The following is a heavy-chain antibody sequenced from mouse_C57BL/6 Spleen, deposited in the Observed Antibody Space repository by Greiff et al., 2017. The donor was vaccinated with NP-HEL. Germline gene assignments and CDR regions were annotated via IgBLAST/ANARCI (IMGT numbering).Heavy chain of an antibody. V-gene: IGHV1-9*01. Sequence: QVQLQQSGAELMKPGASVKLSCKATGYTFTGYWIEWVKQRPGHGLEWIGEILPGSGSTNYNEKFKGKATFTADTSSNTAYMQLSSLTTEDSAIYYCARGGYYGSSYYYAMDYWGQGTSVTVSS. D-gene: IGHD1-1*01. CDR1: GYTFTGYW. J-gene: IGHJ4*01. CDR2: ILPGSGST. CDR3: ARGGYYGSSYYYAMDY.